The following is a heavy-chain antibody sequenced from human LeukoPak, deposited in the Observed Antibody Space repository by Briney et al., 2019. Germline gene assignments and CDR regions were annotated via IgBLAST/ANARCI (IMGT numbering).Heavy chain of an antibody. V-gene: IGHV3-11*04. CDR1: IFTFSNHY. CDR2: LSGGCKDI. CDR3: ARGHYGLDV. J-gene: IGHJ6*02. Sequence: GGSLRLSCAPCIFTFSNHYIRWLPHAPGKGREWVSYLSGGCKDIYYTHSVEGLYTMSRDYAKNSLDPHKNSLRAEDTAVYFCARGHYGLDVWGQGTSVTVSS.